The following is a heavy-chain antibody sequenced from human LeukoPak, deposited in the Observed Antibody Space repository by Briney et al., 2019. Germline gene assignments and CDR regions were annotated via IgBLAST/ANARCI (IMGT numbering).Heavy chain of an antibody. V-gene: IGHV4-4*02. Sequence: PSETLSLTCAVSGGSISSSNWWSWVRQPPGKGLEWIGEIYHSGSTNYNPSLKSRVTISVDKSKNQFSLKLSSVTAADTAVYYCAREPRGGYGSGSYSSRTDYWGQGTLVTVSS. CDR1: GGSISSSNW. CDR2: IYHSGST. D-gene: IGHD3-10*01. J-gene: IGHJ4*02. CDR3: AREPRGGYGSGSYSSRTDY.